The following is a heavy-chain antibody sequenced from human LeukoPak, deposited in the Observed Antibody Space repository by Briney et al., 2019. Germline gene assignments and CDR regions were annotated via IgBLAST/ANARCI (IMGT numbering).Heavy chain of an antibody. J-gene: IGHJ4*02. CDR3: ARARTGGIDY. Sequence: SETLSLTCTVSGGSISSYYWSWIRQPPGKGLEWIGYIYYSGSTNYNPSLKSRVTISVDTSKNQFSLKLSSVTAADTAVYYCARARTGGIDYWGQGTLVTVSS. CDR1: GGSISSYY. V-gene: IGHV4-59*01. CDR2: IYYSGST. D-gene: IGHD3-16*01.